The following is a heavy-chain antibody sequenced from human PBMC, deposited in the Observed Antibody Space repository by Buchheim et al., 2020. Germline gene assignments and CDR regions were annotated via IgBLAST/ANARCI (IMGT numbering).Heavy chain of an antibody. CDR2: ISYDGSNK. J-gene: IGHJ4*02. CDR3: ARRFWSGYQALDY. CDR1: GFTFSSYG. V-gene: IGHV3-30*03. D-gene: IGHD3-3*01. Sequence: QVQLVESGGGVVQPGRSLRLSCAASGFTFSSYGMHWVRQAPGKGLEWVAVISYDGSNKYYADSVKGRFTIPRDNSKNKLYLQMNSLRAEDTAVYYGARRFWSGYQALDYWGQGTL.